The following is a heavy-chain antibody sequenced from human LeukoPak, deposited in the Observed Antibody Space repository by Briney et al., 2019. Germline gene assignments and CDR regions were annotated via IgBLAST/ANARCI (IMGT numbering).Heavy chain of an antibody. CDR2: IYPGDSDT. Sequence: GESLKISCKASGYSFTTYWIGWVRQMPGKGLEWMGIIYPGDSDTRYSPSFQGQVTISADKSVSTAYLQWRSLKASDTAMYYCARDSSGYSLFDYWGQGTQVTVSS. CDR3: ARDSSGYSLFDY. V-gene: IGHV5-51*01. D-gene: IGHD3-22*01. CDR1: GYSFTTYW. J-gene: IGHJ4*02.